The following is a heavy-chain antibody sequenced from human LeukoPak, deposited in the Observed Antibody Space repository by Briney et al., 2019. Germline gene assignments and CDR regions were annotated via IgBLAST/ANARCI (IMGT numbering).Heavy chain of an antibody. V-gene: IGHV1-8*01. CDR3: ARGLLVSSGWRIFRVLSLGNAFDI. Sequence: ASVKVSCKASGYTFTSYDINWVRQATGQGLEWMGWMNPNSGNTGYAQKFQGRVTMTRNTSISTAYMVLSSLRSEDTAVYYCARGLLVSSGWRIFRVLSLGNAFDIWGQGTMVTVSS. CDR2: MNPNSGNT. CDR1: GYTFTSYD. J-gene: IGHJ3*02. D-gene: IGHD6-19*01.